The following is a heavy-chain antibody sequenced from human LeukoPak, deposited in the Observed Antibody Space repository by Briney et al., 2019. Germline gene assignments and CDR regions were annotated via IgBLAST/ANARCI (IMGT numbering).Heavy chain of an antibody. V-gene: IGHV3-33*01. CDR2: IWYDGSDK. CDR3: ARGVVRGVIHEYYYGLDV. J-gene: IGHJ6*02. CDR1: GFIFSTYA. Sequence: GGSLRLSCAASGFIFSTYAMHWVRGAPGKGLEWVAAIWYDGSDKYNGDSAKGRFTISRDNSKNAVYLQMNSLRAEDTAVYYCARGVVRGVIHEYYYGLDVWGQGTTVAVSS. D-gene: IGHD3-10*01.